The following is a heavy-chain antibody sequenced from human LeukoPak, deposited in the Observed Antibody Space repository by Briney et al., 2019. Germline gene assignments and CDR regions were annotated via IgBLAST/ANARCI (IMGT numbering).Heavy chain of an antibody. J-gene: IGHJ5*02. V-gene: IGHV3-9*01. D-gene: IGHD3-10*01. Sequence: PGRSLRLSCAASGFTFDDCAMHWVRQAPGKGLEWVSGISWNSGSIGYADSVKGRFTISRDNAKNSLYLQMNSLRAEDTALYYCAKGGSYYYGSGSFGWFDPWGQGTLVTVSS. CDR1: GFTFDDCA. CDR2: ISWNSGSI. CDR3: AKGGSYYYGSGSFGWFDP.